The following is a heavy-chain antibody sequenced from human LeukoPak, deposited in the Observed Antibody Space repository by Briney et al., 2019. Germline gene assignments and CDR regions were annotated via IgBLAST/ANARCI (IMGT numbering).Heavy chain of an antibody. CDR1: GFTFDYYG. V-gene: IGHV3-20*04. Sequence: PGGSLRLSCAASGFTFDYYGMSWVRQAPGKGLEWVSGINWNGGSTVYADSVKGRFTISRDNAKNSLYLQMNSLRAEDTALYYCARDRVRDSSGYFWYFDLWGRGTLVTVSS. J-gene: IGHJ2*01. CDR2: INWNGGST. D-gene: IGHD3-22*01. CDR3: ARDRVRDSSGYFWYFDL.